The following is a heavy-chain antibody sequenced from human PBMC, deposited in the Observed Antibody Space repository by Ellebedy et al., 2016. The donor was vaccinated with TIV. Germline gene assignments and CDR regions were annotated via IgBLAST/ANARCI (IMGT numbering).Heavy chain of an antibody. CDR3: ATDGSYGDYLSPAHAFEI. CDR2: INQAGSER. Sequence: GGSLRLSCAASGFSFRSDWMSWVRQAPGKGLEWVANINQAGSERHYVDSVKGRFTISRDNAKNSLYLEMNSLRAEDTAVYYCATDGSYGDYLSPAHAFEIWGQGTVVAVSS. CDR1: GFSFRSDW. V-gene: IGHV3-7*01. D-gene: IGHD4-17*01. J-gene: IGHJ3*02.